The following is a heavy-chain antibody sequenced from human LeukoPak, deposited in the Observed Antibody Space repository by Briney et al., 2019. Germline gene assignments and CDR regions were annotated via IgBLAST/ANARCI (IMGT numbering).Heavy chain of an antibody. J-gene: IGHJ5*02. CDR3: ARVRRYCSSTSCYISWFDP. V-gene: IGHV1-24*01. Sequence: ASVKVSCKVSGCTLTELSMHWVRQAPGKGLEWMGGFDPEDGETIYAQKFQGRVTMTEDTSTDTAYMELSRLRSDDTAVYYCARVRRYCSSTSCYISWFDPWGQGTLVTVSS. CDR2: FDPEDGET. CDR1: GCTLTELS. D-gene: IGHD2-2*02.